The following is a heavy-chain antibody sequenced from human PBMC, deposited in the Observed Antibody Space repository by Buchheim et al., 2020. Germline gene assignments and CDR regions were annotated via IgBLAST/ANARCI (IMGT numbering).Heavy chain of an antibody. Sequence: QVQLVESGGGVVQPGRSLRLSCAASGFTFSSYGMHWVRQAPGKGLEWVAVISYDGSNKYYADCVKGRFTISRDNSKNTLYLQMNSLRAEDTAVYYCAKDSVAVAGTLDYWGQGTL. CDR1: GFTFSSYG. CDR3: AKDSVAVAGTLDY. J-gene: IGHJ4*02. CDR2: ISYDGSNK. V-gene: IGHV3-30*18. D-gene: IGHD6-19*01.